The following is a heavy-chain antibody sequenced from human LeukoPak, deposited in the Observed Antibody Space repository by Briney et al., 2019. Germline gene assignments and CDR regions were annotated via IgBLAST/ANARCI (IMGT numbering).Heavy chain of an antibody. CDR2: IYYSGST. J-gene: IGHJ4*02. CDR3: ARVRGDSNLDY. V-gene: IGHV4-31*11. CDR1: GFTFSSYA. Sequence: LRLSCAASGFTFSSYAMSWIRQHPGKGLEWIGYIYYSGSTYYNPSLKSRVTISVDTSKNQFSLKLSSVTAADTAVYYCARVRGDSNLDYWGQGTLVTVSS. D-gene: IGHD4-11*01.